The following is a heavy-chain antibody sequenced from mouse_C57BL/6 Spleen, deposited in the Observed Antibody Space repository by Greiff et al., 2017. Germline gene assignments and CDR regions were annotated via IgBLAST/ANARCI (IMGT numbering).Heavy chain of an antibody. CDR2: IDPSDSYT. V-gene: IGHV1-69*01. CDR3: ARGFITTVVDHYYAMDY. D-gene: IGHD1-1*01. Sequence: QVHVKQPGAELVMPGASVKLSCKASGYTFTSYWMHWVKQRPGQGLEWIGEIDPSDSYTNYNQKFKGKSTLTVDKSSSTAYMQLSSLTSEDSAVYYCARGFITTVVDHYYAMDYWGQGTSVTVSS. CDR1: GYTFTSYW. J-gene: IGHJ4*01.